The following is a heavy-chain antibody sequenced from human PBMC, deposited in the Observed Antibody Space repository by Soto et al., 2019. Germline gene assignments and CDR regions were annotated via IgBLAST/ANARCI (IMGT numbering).Heavy chain of an antibody. J-gene: IGHJ5*02. CDR2: IIPILGIA. V-gene: IGHV1-69*02. D-gene: IGHD6-13*01. CDR3: ARGSGYSSSWPPSVWFDP. CDR1: GGTFSSYT. Sequence: QVQLVQSGAEVKKPGSSVKVSCKASGGTFSSYTISWVRQAPGQGLEWMGRIIPILGIANYAQKFQGRVTIAADKAASTAYMELRILRSEDTAVYYCARGSGYSSSWPPSVWFDPWGQGTLVTVSS.